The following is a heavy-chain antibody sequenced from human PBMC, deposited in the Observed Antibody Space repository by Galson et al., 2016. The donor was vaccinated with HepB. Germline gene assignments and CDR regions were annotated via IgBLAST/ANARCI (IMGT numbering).Heavy chain of an antibody. Sequence: SLRLSCAASGFNFSAYGLHWVRQAPGKGLEWVAVISYDGRNKNYADSVKGRLTISRDNSKNTLFLQMNSLSAADSALYYCARGDGSRYYDWLLLSYWGHGTL. V-gene: IGHV3-30*03. J-gene: IGHJ4*01. CDR2: ISYDGRNK. CDR3: ARGDGSRYYDWLLLSY. CDR1: GFNFSAYG. D-gene: IGHD3-9*01.